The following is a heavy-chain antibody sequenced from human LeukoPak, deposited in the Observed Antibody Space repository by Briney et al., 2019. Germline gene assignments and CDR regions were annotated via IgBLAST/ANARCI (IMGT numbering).Heavy chain of an antibody. J-gene: IGHJ4*02. D-gene: IGHD1-14*01. CDR3: AKGNNTISFNFDY. CDR2: VSGDGDVT. CDR1: GFNFRDFS. V-gene: IGHV3-43*02. Sequence: PGGSLRLSRTASGFNFRDFSMHWVCQIPGQGLEWVSLVSGDGDVTYYADSVKGRFTISRDNGRNLLYLQMNSLSGEDTAFYYCAKGNNTISFNFDYWGQGTLVTVSS.